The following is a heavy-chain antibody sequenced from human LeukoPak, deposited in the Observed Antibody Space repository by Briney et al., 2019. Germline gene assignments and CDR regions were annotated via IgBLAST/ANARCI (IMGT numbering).Heavy chain of an antibody. Sequence: ASVKVSCKASGYTFTSYDINWVRQATGQGLEWMRWMNPNRGNTGYAQKFQGRVTITRNTSISTAYMELSSLRSEDTAVYYCARGYSYYDYVWGSYRSGYMDVWGKGTTVTVSS. V-gene: IGHV1-8*03. CDR2: MNPNRGNT. J-gene: IGHJ6*03. CDR1: GYTFTSYD. CDR3: ARGYSYYDYVWGSYRSGYMDV. D-gene: IGHD3-16*02.